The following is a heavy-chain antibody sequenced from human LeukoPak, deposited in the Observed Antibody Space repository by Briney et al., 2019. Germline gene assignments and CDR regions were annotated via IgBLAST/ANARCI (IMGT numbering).Heavy chain of an antibody. J-gene: IGHJ6*02. CDR1: GGSISSSY. CDR3: ARGAGKYYFHGMDV. V-gene: IGHV4-59*01. CDR2: IYYSGST. Sequence: SETLPLTCTVSGGSISSSYWSWIRQPPGKGLEWIGHIYYSGSTNFNPSLKSRVTLSLDTSKNQFSLKLIPVTAADTAVYYCARGAGKYYFHGMDVWGQGTTVTVSS.